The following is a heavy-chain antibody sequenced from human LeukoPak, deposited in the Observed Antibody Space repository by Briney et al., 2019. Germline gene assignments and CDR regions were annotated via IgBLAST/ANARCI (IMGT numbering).Heavy chain of an antibody. CDR2: INNDGSST. V-gene: IGHV3-74*01. CDR3: ARMEMASYDY. Sequence: GGALRVSCADSGYTFRRYRLHCVRNAPRKGLVWVSRINNDGSSTSYADSVKGLFPIPSDNAKNTLYLRMNSRRAEDTAVYYCARMEMASYDYWGQGTLVTVSS. D-gene: IGHD5-24*01. CDR1: GYTFRRYR. J-gene: IGHJ4*02.